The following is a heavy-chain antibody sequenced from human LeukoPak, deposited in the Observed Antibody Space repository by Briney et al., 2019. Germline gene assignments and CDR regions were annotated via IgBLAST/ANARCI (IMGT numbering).Heavy chain of an antibody. CDR2: IIPIFGTA. V-gene: IGHV1-69*06. CDR1: GGTFSSYA. Sequence: AASVKVSCKASGGTFSSYAISWVRQAPGQGLEWMGGIIPIFGTANYAQKFQGRVTITADKSTSTAYMELSSLRSGDTAVYYCARDLEAVAGPPGYWGQGTLVTVSS. CDR3: ARDLEAVAGPPGY. D-gene: IGHD6-19*01. J-gene: IGHJ4*02.